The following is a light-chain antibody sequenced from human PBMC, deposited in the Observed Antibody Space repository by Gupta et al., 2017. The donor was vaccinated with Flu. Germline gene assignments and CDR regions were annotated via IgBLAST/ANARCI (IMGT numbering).Light chain of an antibody. Sequence: EIVLTHSPATLSLSPGERATIPCRASQGVSVYLAWYQQKPGQAPRLLIYDTSNVATGVPARFSGSGSGTDFTLTISSLEPEDFAVYYCQQRRAFGQGTRLEIK. V-gene: IGKV3-11*01. J-gene: IGKJ5*01. CDR2: DTS. CDR3: QQRRA. CDR1: QGVSVY.